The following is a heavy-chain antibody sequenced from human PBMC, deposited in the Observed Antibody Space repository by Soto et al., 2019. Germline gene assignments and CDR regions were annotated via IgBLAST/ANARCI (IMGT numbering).Heavy chain of an antibody. CDR3: AREVSIYSGYDFDY. V-gene: IGHV3-21*01. Sequence: EVQLVESGGGLVKPGGSVRLSCADSGFTFSSYSMNWVRQAPGKGLEWVSSISSSSSYIYYADSVKGRFTISRDNDKNSLYLQMNSLRAEDTAVYYCAREVSIYSGYDFDYWGQGTLVTVSS. J-gene: IGHJ4*02. CDR1: GFTFSSYS. D-gene: IGHD5-12*01. CDR2: ISSSSSYI.